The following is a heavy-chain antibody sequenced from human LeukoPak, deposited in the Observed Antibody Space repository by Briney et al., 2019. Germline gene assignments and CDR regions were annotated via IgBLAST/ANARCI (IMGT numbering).Heavy chain of an antibody. J-gene: IGHJ4*02. CDR1: GFSVSNSY. V-gene: IGHV3-53*01. CDR3: VSHSDSLTSYSFDY. CDR2: ISSGGNT. D-gene: IGHD3-9*01. Sequence: PGGSLRLSCAASGFSVSNSYMTWVRQAPGKGLEWVSIISSGGNTIYADSVKGRFTISRDISKNTVSLQMNSLRAEDMAVYYCVSHSDSLTSYSFDYWGPGTLVAVSS.